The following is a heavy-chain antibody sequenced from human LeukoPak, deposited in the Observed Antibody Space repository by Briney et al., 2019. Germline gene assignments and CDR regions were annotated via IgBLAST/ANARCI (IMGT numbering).Heavy chain of an antibody. CDR2: ISKDGSDK. CDR3: ARDYWWNYDY. J-gene: IGHJ4*02. CDR1: EFTFSNYA. V-gene: IGHV3-30-3*01. D-gene: IGHD1-7*01. Sequence: GGSLRLSCAASEFTFSNYAMTWVRQAPGKGLEWVAVISKDGSDKYYPGSVRGRFTISRDNSKNTIYLQMDSLRAEDTAIYYCARDYWWNYDYWGQGTLVTASS.